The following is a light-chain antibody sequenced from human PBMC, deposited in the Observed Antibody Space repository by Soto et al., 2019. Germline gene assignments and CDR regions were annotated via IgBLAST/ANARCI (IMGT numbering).Light chain of an antibody. Sequence: DIQMTQSPSSVSASVGDRVTITCRASQSISSWLAWYQQKPGTVPKLLIYAASSLQSGVPSRFSGSGAGTEFTLTISSLQPEDFGTYYCQQGDSFPITFGQGTRVEIK. V-gene: IGKV1-12*01. CDR2: AAS. J-gene: IGKJ5*01. CDR1: QSISSW. CDR3: QQGDSFPIT.